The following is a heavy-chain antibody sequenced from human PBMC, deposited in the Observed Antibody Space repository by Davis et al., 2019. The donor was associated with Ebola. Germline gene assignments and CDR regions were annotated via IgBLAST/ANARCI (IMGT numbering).Heavy chain of an antibody. CDR2: IRSKAYGGTT. CDR1: GFTFSSYA. Sequence: PGGSLRLSCAASGFTFSSYAMHWVRQAPGKGLEWVGFIRSKAYGGTTEYAASVKGRFTISRDDSKSIAYLQMNSLKTEDTAVYYCTRDFSRGLIDYWGQGTLVTVSS. V-gene: IGHV3-49*04. D-gene: IGHD2-2*01. CDR3: TRDFSRGLIDY. J-gene: IGHJ4*02.